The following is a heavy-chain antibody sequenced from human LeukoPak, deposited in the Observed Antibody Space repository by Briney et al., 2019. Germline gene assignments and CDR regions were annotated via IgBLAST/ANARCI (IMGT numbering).Heavy chain of an antibody. CDR1: GFTFGSCW. CDR3: AKDIFGVVGYYFDY. V-gene: IGHV3-7*03. J-gene: IGHJ4*02. CDR2: INQDGSQK. D-gene: IGHD3-3*01. Sequence: PGGSLRLSCAASGFTFGSCWMNWVRQTPGKGLEWVANINQDGSQKFYADSVKGRFTISRDNAKNSLYLQMNSLRAEDTALYYCAKDIFGVVGYYFDYWGQGTLVTVSS.